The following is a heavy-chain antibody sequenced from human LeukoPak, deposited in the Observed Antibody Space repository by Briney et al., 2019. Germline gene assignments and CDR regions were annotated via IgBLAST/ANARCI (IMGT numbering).Heavy chain of an antibody. CDR2: IYHSGST. Sequence: PSQTLSLTCAVSGGSISSGGYSWSWIRQPPGKGLEWIVYIYHSGSTYYNPSLKSRVTISVDRSKNQFSLKLSSVTAADTAVYYCARVGGYCSGGSCPYYFDYWGQGTLVTVSS. V-gene: IGHV4-30-2*01. D-gene: IGHD2-15*01. CDR1: GGSISSGGYS. CDR3: ARVGGYCSGGSCPYYFDY. J-gene: IGHJ4*02.